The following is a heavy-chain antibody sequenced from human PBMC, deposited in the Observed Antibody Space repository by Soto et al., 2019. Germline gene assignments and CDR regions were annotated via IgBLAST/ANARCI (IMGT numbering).Heavy chain of an antibody. D-gene: IGHD3-9*01. V-gene: IGHV5-51*01. CDR3: ARPLYDILTGYYPHDAFDI. CDR2: IYPGDSDT. Sequence: PGESLKISCKGSGYSFTSYWIGWVRQMPGKGLEWMGIIYPGDSDTRYSPSFQGQVTISADKSISTAYLQWSSLKASDTAMYYCARPLYDILTGYYPHDAFDIWGQGTMVTVPS. J-gene: IGHJ3*02. CDR1: GYSFTSYW.